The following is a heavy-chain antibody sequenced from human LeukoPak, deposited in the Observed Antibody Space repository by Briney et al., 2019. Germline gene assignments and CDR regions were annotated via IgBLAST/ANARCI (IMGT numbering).Heavy chain of an antibody. V-gene: IGHV3-53*01. CDR1: GFTVSSNY. Sequence: PGGSLRLSCAASGFTVSSNYMSWVRQAPGKGLEWVSVIYSGGSTYYADSVKGRFTISRDNSKNTLYLQMNSLRAEDTAVYYCARLFGVWFGELFPYYFDYWGQGTLVTVSS. J-gene: IGHJ4*02. D-gene: IGHD3-10*01. CDR2: IYSGGST. CDR3: ARLFGVWFGELFPYYFDY.